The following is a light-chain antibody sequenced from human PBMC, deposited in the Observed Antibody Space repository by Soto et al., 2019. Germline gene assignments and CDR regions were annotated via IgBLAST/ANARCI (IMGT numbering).Light chain of an antibody. CDR2: EVN. J-gene: IGLJ1*01. Sequence: QPALTQPASVSRSPGQSLTISCTGSSSDVGASEYVSWSPQRPGKAPKLIIYEVNNRPSGISHRFSGSKSGNTASLTISGLQGEDEADYYCSSYTSTTTSYVFGSGTKVSVL. CDR3: SSYTSTTTSYV. CDR1: SSDVGASEY. V-gene: IGLV2-14*01.